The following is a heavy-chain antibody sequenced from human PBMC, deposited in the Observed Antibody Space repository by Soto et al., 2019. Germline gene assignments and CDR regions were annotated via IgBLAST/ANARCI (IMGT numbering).Heavy chain of an antibody. CDR2: ISYDGSNK. Sequence: GGSLRLCYAAAGVTCGGYGVHWVRQAPGKGLEWVAVISYDGSNKYYADSVKGRFTISRDNSKNTLYLQMNSLRAEDTAVYYCAKLALTYYDSSGVFDYWGQGTLVTVSS. V-gene: IGHV3-30*18. D-gene: IGHD3-22*01. J-gene: IGHJ4*02. CDR1: GVTCGGYG. CDR3: AKLALTYYDSSGVFDY.